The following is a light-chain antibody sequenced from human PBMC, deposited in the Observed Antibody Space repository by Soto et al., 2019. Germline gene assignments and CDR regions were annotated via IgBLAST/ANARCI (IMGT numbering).Light chain of an antibody. CDR1: QSISTY. Sequence: EIVLTQSPGTLSVSPGDRATLSCRASQSISTYVNWFQQKAGQPPRLLIYGASNRVAGIPDRVSGSGSGTDFTLTISSLEPEDSAVYYCQQNYNLEATFGQGTKVDIK. CDR3: QQNYNLEAT. V-gene: IGKV3-11*01. J-gene: IGKJ1*01. CDR2: GAS.